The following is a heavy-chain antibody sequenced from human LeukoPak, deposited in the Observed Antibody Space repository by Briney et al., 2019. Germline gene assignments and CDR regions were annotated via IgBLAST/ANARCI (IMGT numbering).Heavy chain of an antibody. D-gene: IGHD5-24*01. V-gene: IGHV5-51*01. Sequence: GESLKISCKASGYTFTDYWIAWVRQMPGKGLELMGIVYPDDSDTRCSPSFQGQVTISADEPINTAYLQWSGLKASDTAIYYCARRDGYNHVDYWGQGTLVTVSS. CDR3: ARRDGYNHVDY. CDR1: GYTFTDYW. CDR2: VYPDDSDT. J-gene: IGHJ4*02.